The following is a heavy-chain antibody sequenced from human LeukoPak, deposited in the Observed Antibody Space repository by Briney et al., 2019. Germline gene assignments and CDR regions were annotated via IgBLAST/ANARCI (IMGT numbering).Heavy chain of an antibody. Sequence: ASVKVSCKASGYTFTTYGISWVRQAPGQGLEWMGWISAYNGNTNYAQKVQDRVTMNTDTSTSTAYMELRSLRSDDTAVYYCARAKSADGQYHFDYWGQGTLVTVSS. V-gene: IGHV1-18*01. CDR1: GYTFTTYG. J-gene: IGHJ4*02. D-gene: IGHD6-13*01. CDR2: ISAYNGNT. CDR3: ARAKSADGQYHFDY.